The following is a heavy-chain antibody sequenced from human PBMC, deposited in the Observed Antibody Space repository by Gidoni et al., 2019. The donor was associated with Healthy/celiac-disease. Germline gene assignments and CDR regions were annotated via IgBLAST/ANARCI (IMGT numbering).Heavy chain of an antibody. Sequence: QVQLVESGGGVVQPGGSLRLSCAASGFTFSSYGMHWVRQAPGKGLEWVAFIRYDGSNKYYADSVKGRFTISRDNSKNTLYLQMNSLRAEDTAVYYCAKSLRYYYDSSGLGYWGQGTLVTVSS. J-gene: IGHJ4*02. CDR1: GFTFSSYG. V-gene: IGHV3-30*02. CDR3: AKSLRYYYDSSGLGY. CDR2: IRYDGSNK. D-gene: IGHD3-22*01.